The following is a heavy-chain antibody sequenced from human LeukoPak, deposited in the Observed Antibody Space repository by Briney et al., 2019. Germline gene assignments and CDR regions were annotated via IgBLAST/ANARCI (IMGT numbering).Heavy chain of an antibody. CDR3: ARSPKLLWFGTYYYYVDV. Sequence: NPSETLSLTCTVSGGSISSSSYYWGWIRQPPGKGLEWIGSIYYSGSTYYNPSLKSRVTISVDTSKNQFSLKLSSVTAADTAVYYCARSPKLLWFGTYYYYVDVWGKGTTVTVSS. CDR2: IYYSGST. D-gene: IGHD3-10*01. J-gene: IGHJ6*03. V-gene: IGHV4-39*01. CDR1: GGSISSSSYY.